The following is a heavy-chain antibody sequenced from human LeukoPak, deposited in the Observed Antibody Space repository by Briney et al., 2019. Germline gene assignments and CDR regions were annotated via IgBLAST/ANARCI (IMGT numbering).Heavy chain of an antibody. V-gene: IGHV3-23*01. CDR1: GFTFITYG. Sequence: GGSLRLSCEASGFTFITYGMTWVRQAPGKGLEGVSGITGSSTWTYYADSVRGRFTISRDNSKNTLHLQMNNLTADDTAIYYCARELVSLGPGYFDLWGRGTLVTVSS. D-gene: IGHD7-27*01. CDR3: ARELVSLGPGYFDL. CDR2: ITGSSTWT. J-gene: IGHJ2*01.